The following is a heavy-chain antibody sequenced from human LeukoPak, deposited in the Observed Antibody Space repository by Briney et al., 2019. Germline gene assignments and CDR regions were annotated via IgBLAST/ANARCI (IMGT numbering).Heavy chain of an antibody. J-gene: IGHJ4*02. D-gene: IGHD4-11*01. CDR2: IYYSGST. V-gene: IGHV4-59*11. CDR1: GGSISSHY. Sequence: SETLCLTCSVSGGSISSHYWSWIRQPPGKGLGWIGYIYYSGSTHYNPSLKSQVTISVDTSKNQFSLKLSSVTAADTAVYYCARVYIKPYSKFDYWGQGTLATVSS. CDR3: ARVYIKPYSKFDY.